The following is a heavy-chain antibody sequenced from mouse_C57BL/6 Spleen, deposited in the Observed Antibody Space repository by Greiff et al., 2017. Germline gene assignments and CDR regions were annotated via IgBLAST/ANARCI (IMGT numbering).Heavy chain of an antibody. J-gene: IGHJ1*03. CDR1: GFSLTSYG. D-gene: IGHD2-4*01. V-gene: IGHV2-2*01. CDR2: IWSGGST. CDR3: ARYDYDAVWYFDV. Sequence: VKLVESGPGLVQPSQSLSITCTVSGFSLTSYGVHWVRQSPGTGLEWLGVIWSGGSTDYNAAFISRLSISKDNSKSHVFFKMNSLQADDTAIYYCARYDYDAVWYFDVWGTGTTVTVSS.